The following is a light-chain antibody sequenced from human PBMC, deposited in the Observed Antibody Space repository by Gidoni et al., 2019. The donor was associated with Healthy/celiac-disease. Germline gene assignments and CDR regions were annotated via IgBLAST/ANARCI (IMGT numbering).Light chain of an antibody. V-gene: IGKV1-39*01. CDR2: AAS. J-gene: IGKJ1*01. CDR1: QSISSY. Sequence: LQMTQSPSSLSASVGDRVTITCRASQSISSYLNWYQQKPGTAPKLLIYAASSLKSGVPSRFSGSGSGTDFTLTISSLQPEDFATYYCQQSYSTPRTFGQGTKVEIK. CDR3: QQSYSTPRT.